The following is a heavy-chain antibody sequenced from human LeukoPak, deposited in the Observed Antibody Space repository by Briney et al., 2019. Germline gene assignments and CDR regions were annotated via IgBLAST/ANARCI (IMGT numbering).Heavy chain of an antibody. J-gene: IGHJ4*02. CDR1: GYTFTSYG. CDR2: ISAGSGNT. CDR3: ARDRSSGWTFDF. D-gene: IGHD6-19*01. Sequence: ASVKVSCKASGYTFTSYGISWVRQAPGQGLEWMGWISAGSGNTKYSQKFQGRVTITRDTSASITYMELSSLRSEDTAVYYCARDRSSGWTFDFWGQGTLVTVSS. V-gene: IGHV1-18*01.